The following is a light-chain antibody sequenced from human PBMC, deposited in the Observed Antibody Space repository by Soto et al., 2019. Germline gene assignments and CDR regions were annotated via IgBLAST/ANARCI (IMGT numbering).Light chain of an antibody. CDR3: SSYTSSSISRV. J-gene: IGLJ3*02. Sequence: QSVLTQPASVSGSPGQSITISGSGTSSDVGGYNYVSWYQQHPGKAPKLMIYEVSNRPSGVSNRFSGSKSGNTASLTISGLQAEDEADYYCSSYTSSSISRVFGGGTKLTVL. V-gene: IGLV2-14*01. CDR1: SSDVGGYNY. CDR2: EVS.